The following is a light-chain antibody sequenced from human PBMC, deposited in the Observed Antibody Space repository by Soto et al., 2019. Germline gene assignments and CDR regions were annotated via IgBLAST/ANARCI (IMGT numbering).Light chain of an antibody. CDR1: ESVSNS. CDR3: QQYDNSWPWT. CDR2: GAS. J-gene: IGKJ1*01. Sequence: ETVLTQSPATLSLSPAAIATLFGRASESVSNSLAWYQHKPGQAPRLLIFGASTRANGIPARFSGSGSGTEFTLTIRSLQSEDFAVYYCQQYDNSWPWTFGQGTKVDIK. V-gene: IGKV3-15*01.